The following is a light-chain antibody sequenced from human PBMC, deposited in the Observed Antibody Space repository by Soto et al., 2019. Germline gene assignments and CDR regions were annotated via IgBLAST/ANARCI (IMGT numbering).Light chain of an antibody. CDR2: DAS. CDR3: QQYDNFPRAIN. J-gene: IGKJ5*01. Sequence: DIQMTQSPSSMSTSVGDRVTITCRASQSISSYLNWYQQKPGKAPKLLIYDASNLETGVPSRFSGSGSGTDFTFTISSLQPEDIATYYCQQYDNFPRAINFGQGTRLEIK. CDR1: QSISSY. V-gene: IGKV1-33*01.